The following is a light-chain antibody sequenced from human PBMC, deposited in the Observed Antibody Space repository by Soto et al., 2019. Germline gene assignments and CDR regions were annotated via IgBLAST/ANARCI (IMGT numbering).Light chain of an antibody. Sequence: QSALTQPASVSGSPGQSITISCTGTSSDVGSYNLVSWYQQHPGKAPKLMIYEGNERPSGVSNRFSGSKSGNTASLTISGLQAEDEADYYCCSYAGSSTWVFGGGIKVTVL. CDR1: SSDVGSYNL. CDR3: CSYAGSSTWV. J-gene: IGLJ3*02. V-gene: IGLV2-23*01. CDR2: EGN.